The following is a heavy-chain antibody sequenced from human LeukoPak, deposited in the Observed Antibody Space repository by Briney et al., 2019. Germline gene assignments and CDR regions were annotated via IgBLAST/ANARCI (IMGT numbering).Heavy chain of an antibody. CDR2: ISYDGSNK. CDR1: GFTFSSYA. V-gene: IGHV3-30*18. D-gene: IGHD1-26*01. Sequence: GGSLRLSCAASGFTFSSYAMSWVRQAPGKGLEWVAVISYDGSNKYYADSVKGRFTISRDNSKNTLYLQMNSLRAEDTAVYYCAKDRRRGLLTVLDYWGQGTLVTVSS. CDR3: AKDRRRGLLTVLDY. J-gene: IGHJ4*02.